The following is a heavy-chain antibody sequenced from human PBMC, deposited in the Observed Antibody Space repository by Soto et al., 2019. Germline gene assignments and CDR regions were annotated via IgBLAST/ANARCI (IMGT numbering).Heavy chain of an antibody. CDR1: GYTFTSYA. CDR3: AKSATVPAAIAY. J-gene: IGHJ4*02. D-gene: IGHD2-2*02. Sequence: QVQLVQSGAEVKKPGASVKVSCKASGYTFTSYAMHWVRQAPGQRLEWMGWINAGNGNTKYSQKFQGRVTITRDTSTSTAYMELSSLRSEDTAVYYCAKSATVPAAIAYWGQGTLVTVSS. CDR2: INAGNGNT. V-gene: IGHV1-3*01.